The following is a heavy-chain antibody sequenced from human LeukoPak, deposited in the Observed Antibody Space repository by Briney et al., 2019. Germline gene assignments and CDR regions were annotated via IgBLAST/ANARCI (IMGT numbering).Heavy chain of an antibody. CDR1: GFTFSSYA. V-gene: IGHV3-30-3*01. J-gene: IGHJ4*02. Sequence: PGGSLRLSCAASGFTFSSYAMHWVRQAPGKGLEWVAVISYDGSNKYYADSVKGRFTISRDNSKNTLYLQMNSLRAEDTAVYYCARDRRVTIFGVDVFDYWGQGTLVTVSS. CDR2: ISYDGSNK. CDR3: ARDRRVTIFGVDVFDY. D-gene: IGHD3-3*01.